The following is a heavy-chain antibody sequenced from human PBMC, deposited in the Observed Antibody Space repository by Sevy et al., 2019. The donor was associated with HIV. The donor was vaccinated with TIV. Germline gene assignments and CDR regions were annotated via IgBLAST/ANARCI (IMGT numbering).Heavy chain of an antibody. J-gene: IGHJ4*02. CDR1: GFTFSSYA. V-gene: IGHV3-23*01. CDR2: ISGSGGST. Sequence: GGSLRLSCAASGFTFSSYAMSWVRQAPGKGLEWVSAISGSGGSTYYADSVKGRFTISRDNSKNTLYLQMNSLRAEDTAVYYCAKTPAEGGGYPDLDFDYWGKGTLVSVSS. D-gene: IGHD5-12*01. CDR3: AKTPAEGGGYPDLDFDY.